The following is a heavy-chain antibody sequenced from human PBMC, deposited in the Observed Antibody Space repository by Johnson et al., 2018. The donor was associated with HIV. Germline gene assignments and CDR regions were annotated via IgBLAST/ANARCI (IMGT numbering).Heavy chain of an antibody. CDR1: GITISRNW. J-gene: IGHJ3*02. V-gene: IGHV3-7*04. CDR3: ARGPSSGWYRGAFDI. CDR2: IKQDGSEK. D-gene: IGHD6-19*01. Sequence: VQLVESGGGLVKPGGSLRVSCAASGITISRNWMHWVRQAPGKGLEWVANIKQDGSEKYYVDSVKGRFTISRDNAKNALYLQMNSLGAEDTAVYYCARGPSSGWYRGAFDIWGQGTMVTVSS.